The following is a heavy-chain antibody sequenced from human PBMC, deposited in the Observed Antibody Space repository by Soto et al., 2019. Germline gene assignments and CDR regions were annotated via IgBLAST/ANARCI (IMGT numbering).Heavy chain of an antibody. J-gene: IGHJ6*02. CDR3: ARGSRRSCCYYYGMDV. Sequence: QVQLVQSGAEVKKPGASVKVSCKASGYTFTSYDINWVRQATGQGLEWMGWMNPNSGNTGYAQKFQGRVTMTRNTSISTAYMELSSLRSEDTAVYYCARGSRRSCCYYYGMDVWGRGTTVTVSS. CDR2: MNPNSGNT. V-gene: IGHV1-8*01. CDR1: GYTFTSYD.